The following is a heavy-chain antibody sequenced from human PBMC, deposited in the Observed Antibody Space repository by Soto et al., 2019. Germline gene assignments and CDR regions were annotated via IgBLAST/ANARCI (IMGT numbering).Heavy chain of an antibody. J-gene: IGHJ6*03. D-gene: IGHD3-3*01. CDR3: AADHNYDFWSGLYYYMDV. CDR1: GFTFTSSA. Sequence: GASVKVSCKASGFTFTSSAMQWVRQARGQRPEWIGWIVVGSGNTNYAQKFQERVTITRDMSTSTAYMELSSLRSEDTAVYYCAADHNYDFWSGLYYYMDVWGKGTTVTVSS. CDR2: IVVGSGNT. V-gene: IGHV1-58*02.